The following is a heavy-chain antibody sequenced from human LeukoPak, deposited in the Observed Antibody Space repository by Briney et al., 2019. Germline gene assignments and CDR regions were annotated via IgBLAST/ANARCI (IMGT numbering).Heavy chain of an antibody. D-gene: IGHD4-17*01. CDR2: IYYSGST. J-gene: IGHJ1*01. Sequence: SETLSITCTVSGGSISSYYWSWIRQPPGKGLEWIGYIYYSGSTNYNPSLKSRVTISVDTSKNQFSLKLSSVTAADTAVYYCARGNYGDYWYFQHWGQGTLVTVSS. CDR1: GGSISSYY. CDR3: ARGNYGDYWYFQH. V-gene: IGHV4-59*01.